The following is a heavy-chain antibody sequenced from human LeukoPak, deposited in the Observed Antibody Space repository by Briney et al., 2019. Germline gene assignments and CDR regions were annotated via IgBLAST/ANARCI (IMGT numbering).Heavy chain of an antibody. J-gene: IGHJ5*02. CDR3: AQEVRGYSYGKT. Sequence: PSETLSLTCTVSGYSISSGYFWGWIRQPPGKGLEWIGSIYHSGSTSYNPSLKSRLTISVDTSKNQFSLKLNFVTAADTAMYYCAQEVRGYSYGKTWGQGTLVTVSS. D-gene: IGHD5-18*01. V-gene: IGHV4-38-2*02. CDR1: GYSISSGYF. CDR2: IYHSGST.